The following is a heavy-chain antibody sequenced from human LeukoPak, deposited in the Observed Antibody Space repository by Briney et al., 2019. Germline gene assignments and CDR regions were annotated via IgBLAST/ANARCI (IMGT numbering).Heavy chain of an antibody. D-gene: IGHD3-22*01. Sequence: GGSLRLSCAASGFTFSNAWMSWVRQAPGKGLEWVGRIKSKTDGGTTDYAAPVKGRFTISRDDSKNTLYLQMNSLKTEDTAVYYCTTEPADYYYDSSGPYAEFPVKDYWGQGTLVTVSS. J-gene: IGHJ4*02. V-gene: IGHV3-15*01. CDR2: IKSKTDGGTT. CDR1: GFTFSNAW. CDR3: TTEPADYYYDSSGPYAEFPVKDY.